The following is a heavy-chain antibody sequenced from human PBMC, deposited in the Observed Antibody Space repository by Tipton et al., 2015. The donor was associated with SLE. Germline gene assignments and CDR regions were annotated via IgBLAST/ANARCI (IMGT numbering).Heavy chain of an antibody. Sequence: SLRLSCAASGFTFSSYSMNWVRQAPGKGLEWVPSISSSSSYIYYADSVKGRFTISRDNAKNSLYLQMNSLRAEDTAVYYCARDRSIAARAVSRWFDPWGQGTLVTVSS. J-gene: IGHJ5*02. V-gene: IGHV3-21*01. D-gene: IGHD6-6*01. CDR2: ISSSSSYI. CDR1: GFTFSSYS. CDR3: ARDRSIAARAVSRWFDP.